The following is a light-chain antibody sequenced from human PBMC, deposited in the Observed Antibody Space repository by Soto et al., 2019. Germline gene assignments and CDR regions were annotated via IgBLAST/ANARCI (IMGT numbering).Light chain of an antibody. CDR1: SSDVGGYNY. Sequence: QSALTQPRSVSGSPGQSVTISCTGTSSDVGGYNYVSWYQQHPGKAPKLMIYDVSKRPSGVPDRFSGSKSGNTASLTISGLQAEDEADYYCCSYAASYNDVFGPGT. CDR3: CSYAASYNDV. CDR2: DVS. J-gene: IGLJ1*01. V-gene: IGLV2-11*01.